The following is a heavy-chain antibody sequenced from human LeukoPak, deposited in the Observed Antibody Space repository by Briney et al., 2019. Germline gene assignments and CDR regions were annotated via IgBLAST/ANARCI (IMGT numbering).Heavy chain of an antibody. J-gene: IGHJ4*02. Sequence: SETLSLTCTVSGGSISSGSYCWSWIRQPAGKGLEWIGRIYTSGSTNYNPSLKSRVTISVDTSKNQFSLKLSSVTAADTAVYFCARANQRHCDSTSCYLKFDYWGQGTLLTVSS. CDR3: ARANQRHCDSTSCYLKFDY. V-gene: IGHV4-61*02. CDR2: IYTSGST. CDR1: GGSISSGSYC. D-gene: IGHD2-2*01.